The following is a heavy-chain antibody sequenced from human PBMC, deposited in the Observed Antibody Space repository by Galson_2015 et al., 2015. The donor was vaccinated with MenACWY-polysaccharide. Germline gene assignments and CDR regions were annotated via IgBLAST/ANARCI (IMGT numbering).Heavy chain of an antibody. CDR3: ASWQLWRGWVS. J-gene: IGHJ5*02. CDR1: GGSIRTGADH. D-gene: IGHD2-21*01. CDR2: IFSSGGT. V-gene: IGHV4-61*02. Sequence: TLSLTCTVPGGSIRTGADHWTWIRQPAGKGLEWIGRIFSSGGTAYNPSLKSRVTISMETSRNQFSLKLDPVIAADTAVYYCASWQLWRGWVSWGQGILVTVSS.